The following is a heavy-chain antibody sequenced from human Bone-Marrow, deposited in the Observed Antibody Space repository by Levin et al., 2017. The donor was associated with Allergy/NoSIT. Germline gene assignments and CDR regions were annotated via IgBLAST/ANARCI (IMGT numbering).Heavy chain of an antibody. Sequence: GGSLRLSCAASGFRFSSYWMGWVRQAPGKGLEWVANINQDGGEKYFVDSLKGRLTISRDNGKNSVYLQMDSLRVEDTAVYYCARAYDGGFDPWGQGTLVTVSA. J-gene: IGHJ5*02. CDR3: ARAYDGGFDP. CDR2: INQDGGEK. CDR1: GFRFSSYW. D-gene: IGHD3-16*01. V-gene: IGHV3-7*01.